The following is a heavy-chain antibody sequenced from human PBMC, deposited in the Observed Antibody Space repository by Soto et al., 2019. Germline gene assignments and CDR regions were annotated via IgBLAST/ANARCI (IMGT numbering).Heavy chain of an antibody. D-gene: IGHD2-2*01. Sequence: QVQLVQSGAEVKKPGASVKVSCKASGYTFTGYYMHWVRQAPGQGLEWMGWINPNSGGTNYAQKFKGWVTMTRDTSISTAYMELSRLRSDDTAVYYCARDKTYCSRTSCPGYGMDVWGQGTTVTVSS. CDR2: INPNSGGT. V-gene: IGHV1-2*04. J-gene: IGHJ6*02. CDR3: ARDKTYCSRTSCPGYGMDV. CDR1: GYTFTGYY.